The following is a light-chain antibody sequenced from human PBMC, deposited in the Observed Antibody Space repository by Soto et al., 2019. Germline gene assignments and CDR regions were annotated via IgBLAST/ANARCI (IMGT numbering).Light chain of an antibody. V-gene: IGLV1-44*01. Sequence: QSALTQAPSASGSPGQRVTISCSGSSSNIGSYAVNWYQQLPGTAPKLLIYSNDQRPSGVPARFSGSKSGTSASLAISGLQSEDEADYYCAAWDGSLNGVVFGGGTKLTVL. J-gene: IGLJ2*01. CDR1: SSNIGSYA. CDR3: AAWDGSLNGVV. CDR2: SND.